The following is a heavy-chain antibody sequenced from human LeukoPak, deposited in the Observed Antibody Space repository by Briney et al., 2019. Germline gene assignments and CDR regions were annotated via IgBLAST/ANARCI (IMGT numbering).Heavy chain of an antibody. CDR2: IYYSGST. V-gene: IGHV4-39*01. D-gene: IGHD3-10*01. CDR1: GGSISSSSCY. J-gene: IGHJ4*02. CDR3: ARLDYYGSGTYYPAIDY. Sequence: PSETLSPTCTVSGGSISSSSCYWGWIRQPPGKGLEWIGSIYYSGSTYYNPSLRSRVTISVDTSKNQFSLKLNSVTAADTAVYYCARLDYYGSGTYYPAIDYWGQGTLVTVSS.